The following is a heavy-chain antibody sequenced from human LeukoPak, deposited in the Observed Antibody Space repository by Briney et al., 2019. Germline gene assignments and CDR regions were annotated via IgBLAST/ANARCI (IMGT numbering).Heavy chain of an antibody. D-gene: IGHD3-10*01. Sequence: SQTLSLTCTVSGGSISSGGYYWSWIRQHPGKGLEWVGYIYYSGSTYYNPSLKSRVTISVDTSKNQFSLKLSSVTAADTAVYYCARDWFGSLGAFDIWGQGTMVTVSS. J-gene: IGHJ3*02. CDR2: IYYSGST. V-gene: IGHV4-31*03. CDR1: GGSISSGGYY. CDR3: ARDWFGSLGAFDI.